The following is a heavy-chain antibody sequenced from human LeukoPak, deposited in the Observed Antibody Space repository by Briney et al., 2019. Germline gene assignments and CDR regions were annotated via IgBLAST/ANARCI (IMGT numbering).Heavy chain of an antibody. V-gene: IGHV1-46*01. CDR1: GYTFTDYY. Sequence: ASVKVSCKASGYTFTDYYLHWVRQAPGQGLEWMGIINPSGGSTSYAQKFQGRVTMTRDTSTSTVYMELSSLRSEDTAVYYCARVYYHDSSGYYFPPDYWGQGTLVTVSS. CDR3: ARVYYHDSSGYYFPPDY. D-gene: IGHD3-22*01. CDR2: INPSGGST. J-gene: IGHJ4*02.